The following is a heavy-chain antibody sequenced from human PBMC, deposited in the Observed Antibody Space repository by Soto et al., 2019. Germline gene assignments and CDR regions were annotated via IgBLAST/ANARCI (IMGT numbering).Heavy chain of an antibody. J-gene: IGHJ4*02. CDR2: IIPIFGTA. Sequence: QVQLVQSGAQVKKPGSSVKVSCKASGGTFSSYAISWVRQAPGQGLEWMGGIIPIFGTANYAQKFQGRVTLTADESTSTAYMELSSLRSEDTAAYYCARRLVGATPGAFDYWGQGTLVTVSS. CDR3: ARRLVGATPGAFDY. D-gene: IGHD1-26*01. CDR1: GGTFSSYA. V-gene: IGHV1-69*01.